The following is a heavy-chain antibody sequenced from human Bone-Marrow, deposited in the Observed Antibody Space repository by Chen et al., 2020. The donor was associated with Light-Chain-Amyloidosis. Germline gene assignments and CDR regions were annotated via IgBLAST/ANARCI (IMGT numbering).Heavy chain of an antibody. CDR2: IYHSGST. CDR3: ARGLGRGSGWYL. CDR1: GYSISSGFY. Sequence: QVQLQESGPGLVKPSETLSLTCAVSGYSISSGFYWGWIRQPPGMVLEWIARIYHSGSTYYNPSLKSRVTISVDTSKNQFSLRVNYVTAADTAVYYCARGLGRGSGWYLWGQGTLVTVSS. V-gene: IGHV4-38-2*01. J-gene: IGHJ5*02. D-gene: IGHD6-19*01.